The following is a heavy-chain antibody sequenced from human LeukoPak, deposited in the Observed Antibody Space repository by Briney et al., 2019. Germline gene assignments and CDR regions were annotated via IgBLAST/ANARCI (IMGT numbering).Heavy chain of an antibody. CDR1: GYTLTELS. J-gene: IGHJ4*02. CDR2: FDPEDGET. Sequence: ASVKVSCKVSGYTLTELSMHWVRQAPGKGLEWMGGFDPEDGETIYAQKFQGRVTMTEDTSTDTAYMELSSLRSEDTAVYYCATAKVFCSGGSCRNYYSDYWGQGTLATVSS. V-gene: IGHV1-24*01. D-gene: IGHD2-15*01. CDR3: ATAKVFCSGGSCRNYYSDY.